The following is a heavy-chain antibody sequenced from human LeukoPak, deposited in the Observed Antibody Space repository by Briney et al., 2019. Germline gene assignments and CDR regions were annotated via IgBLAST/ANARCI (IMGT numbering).Heavy chain of an antibody. CDR1: GYSFTSYW. CDR2: IYPGDFDT. V-gene: IGHV5-51*01. Sequence: GESLKISCKGSGYSFTSYWIGWVRQMPGKGLEWMGIIYPGDFDTRYSPSFQGQVTISADKSISTAYLQWSSLKASDTAMYYCASGEMGPTRSYYFDYWGQGTLVTVSS. J-gene: IGHJ4*02. D-gene: IGHD3-10*01. CDR3: ASGEMGPTRSYYFDY.